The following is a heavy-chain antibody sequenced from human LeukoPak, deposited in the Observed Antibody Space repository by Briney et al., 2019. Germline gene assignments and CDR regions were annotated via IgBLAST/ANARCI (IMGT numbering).Heavy chain of an antibody. Sequence: GGSLRLSCAASGFTFSSYWMSWVRQAPGKGLEWVANIKQDGSEKYYVDSVKGRFTISRDNAKNTLYLQMNSLRAEDTAVYYCARAMTTVTTSLDYWGQGTLVTVSS. CDR1: GFTFSSYW. J-gene: IGHJ4*02. CDR2: IKQDGSEK. CDR3: ARAMTTVTTSLDY. V-gene: IGHV3-7*01. D-gene: IGHD4-17*01.